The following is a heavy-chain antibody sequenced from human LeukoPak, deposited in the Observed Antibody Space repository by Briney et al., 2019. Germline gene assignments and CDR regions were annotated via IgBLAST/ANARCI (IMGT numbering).Heavy chain of an antibody. CDR1: GDSISTYY. CDR3: ARVEDSGYDYRGRFDP. J-gene: IGHJ5*02. Sequence: SETLSLTCTVSGDSISTYYWSWIRQPPGKGLEWIGSIYHSGSTYYNPSLKSRVTISVDTSKNQFSLKLSSVTAADTAVYYCARVEDSGYDYRGRFDPWGQGTLVTVSS. V-gene: IGHV4-38-2*02. CDR2: IYHSGST. D-gene: IGHD5-12*01.